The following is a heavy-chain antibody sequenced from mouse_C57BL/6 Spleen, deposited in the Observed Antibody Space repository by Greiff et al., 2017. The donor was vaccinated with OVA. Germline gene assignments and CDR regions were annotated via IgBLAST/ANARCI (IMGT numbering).Heavy chain of an antibody. Sequence: QVHVKQSGAELVKPGASVKMSCKASGYTFTSYWITWVKQRPGQGLEWIGDIYPGSGSTNYNEKFKSKATLTVDTSSSTAYMQLSSLTSEDSAVYYCAAGGVYYYAMDYWGQGTSVTVSS. CDR3: AAGGVYYYAMDY. V-gene: IGHV1-55*01. CDR2: IYPGSGST. J-gene: IGHJ4*01. CDR1: GYTFTSYW.